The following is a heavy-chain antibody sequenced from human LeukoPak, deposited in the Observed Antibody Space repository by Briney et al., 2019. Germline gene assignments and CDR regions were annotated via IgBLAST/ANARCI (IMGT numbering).Heavy chain of an antibody. CDR3: ARDCRLNCARQPGFDS. D-gene: IGHD1-1*01. Sequence: GGSLRLSCAASGFTFSSYSMNWVRQAPGKGLEWVSYISSSGSTIYYADSVKGRLTISRDNAKNSPYLQLSSLRDEDTAVYYCARDCRLNCARQPGFDSWGQGTLVTVSS. V-gene: IGHV3-48*02. CDR1: GFTFSSYS. J-gene: IGHJ5*01. CDR2: ISSSGSTI.